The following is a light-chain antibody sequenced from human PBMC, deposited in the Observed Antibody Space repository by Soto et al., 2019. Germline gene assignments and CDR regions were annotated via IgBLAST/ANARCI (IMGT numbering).Light chain of an antibody. V-gene: IGKV3-20*01. CDR2: GAS. CDR3: QQYGSSRFT. Sequence: EIVLTQSPGTLSLSPGERATLSCRASQSISSSYLAWYQKNPGQAPRLLVYGASSRATGIPDRFSGSGSGTDVTLTISSMEPADFAAYYCQQYGSSRFTFGPGTKVDIK. J-gene: IGKJ3*01. CDR1: QSISSSY.